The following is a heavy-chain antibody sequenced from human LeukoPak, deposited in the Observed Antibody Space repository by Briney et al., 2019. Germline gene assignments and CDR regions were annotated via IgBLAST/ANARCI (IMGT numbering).Heavy chain of an antibody. V-gene: IGHV4-39*01. CDR2: IYYSGSP. CDR1: GGSISSSSDY. J-gene: IGHJ3*01. CDR3: ARQWLVRGSVFDL. Sequence: SETLSLTCTVSGGSISSSSDYWGWIRQPPGKGLDWHERIYYSGSPSYNPSLKSRVTISVDTSKNQFSLTLSSETAADTAVYYCARQWLVRGSVFDLWGQGTMVTVSS. D-gene: IGHD6-19*01.